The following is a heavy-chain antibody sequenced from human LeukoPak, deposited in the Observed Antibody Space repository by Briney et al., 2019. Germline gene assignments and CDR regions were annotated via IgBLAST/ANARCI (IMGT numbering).Heavy chain of an antibody. V-gene: IGHV3-30-3*01. CDR3: AKDQGIAVAGTYFDY. CDR1: GFTFSSYA. J-gene: IGHJ4*02. D-gene: IGHD6-19*01. Sequence: PGGSLRLSCAASGFTFSSYAMHWVRQAPGKGLEWVAVISYDGSNKYYADSVKGRFTISRDNSKNTLYLQMNSLRAEDTAVYYCAKDQGIAVAGTYFDYWGQGTLVTVSS. CDR2: ISYDGSNK.